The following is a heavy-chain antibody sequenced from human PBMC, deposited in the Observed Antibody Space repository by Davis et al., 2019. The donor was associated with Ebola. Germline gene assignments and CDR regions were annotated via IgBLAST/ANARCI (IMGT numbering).Heavy chain of an antibody. V-gene: IGHV5-10-1*04. Sequence: GESLKISCKGSGYSFTSYWISWVRQMPGKGLEWMGRIDPSDSYTNYSPSFQGQVTISADKSISTAYLQWSSLKASDTAMYYCARLYYDYIWGSYRYQYFDYWGQGTLVTVSS. CDR3: ARLYYDYIWGSYRYQYFDY. CDR2: IDPSDSYT. J-gene: IGHJ4*02. CDR1: GYSFTSYW. D-gene: IGHD3-16*02.